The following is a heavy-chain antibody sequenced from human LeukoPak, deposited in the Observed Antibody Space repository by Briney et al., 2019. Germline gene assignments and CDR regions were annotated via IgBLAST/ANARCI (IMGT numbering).Heavy chain of an antibody. Sequence: ASVKVSCKASGCTFTSYYMHWVRQAPGQGLEWMGIINPSGGSTSYAQKFQGRVTMTRDTSTSTVYMELSSLRSEDTAVYYCARDPPDYIAFDIWGQGTMVTVSS. V-gene: IGHV1-46*01. CDR3: ARDPPDYIAFDI. J-gene: IGHJ3*02. D-gene: IGHD3-16*01. CDR1: GCTFTSYY. CDR2: INPSGGST.